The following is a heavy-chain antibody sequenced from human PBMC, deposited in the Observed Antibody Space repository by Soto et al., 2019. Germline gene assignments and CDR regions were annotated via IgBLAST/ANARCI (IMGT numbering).Heavy chain of an antibody. CDR3: AREYSSSSSEFAWFDP. D-gene: IGHD6-6*01. Sequence: GASVKVSCKASGYTFTSYYMHWVRQAPGQGLEWMGIINPSGGSTSYAQKFQGRVTMTRDTSTSTVYMELSSLRSEDTAVYYCAREYSSSSSEFAWFDPWGQGTLVTVSP. CDR1: GYTFTSYY. CDR2: INPSGGST. V-gene: IGHV1-46*01. J-gene: IGHJ5*02.